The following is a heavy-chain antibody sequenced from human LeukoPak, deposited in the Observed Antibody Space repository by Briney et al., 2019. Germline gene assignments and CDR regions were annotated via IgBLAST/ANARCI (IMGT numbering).Heavy chain of an antibody. CDR2: IYYSGST. D-gene: IGHD5-18*01. V-gene: IGHV4-39*07. CDR1: GGSISSSSYY. Sequence: PSETLSLTCTVSGGSISSSSYYWGWIRQPPGKGLEWIGSIYYSGSTYYNPSLKSRVTISVDTSKNQFSLKLSSVTAADTAVYYCARGKVGGYSYGHYYYYMDVWGKGTTVTVSS. J-gene: IGHJ6*03. CDR3: ARGKVGGYSYGHYYYYMDV.